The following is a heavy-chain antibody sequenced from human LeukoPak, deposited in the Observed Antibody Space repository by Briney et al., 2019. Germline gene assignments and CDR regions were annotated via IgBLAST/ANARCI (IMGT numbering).Heavy chain of an antibody. J-gene: IGHJ4*02. CDR2: ISSSSSYI. CDR3: AKDRSPDILTGYWGEAFDY. Sequence: GGSLRLSCAASGFTFSSYSMNWVRQAPGQGLEWVSSISSSSSYIYYADSVKGRFTISRDNSKNTLYLQMNSLRAEDTAVYYCAKDRSPDILTGYWGEAFDYWGQGTLVTVSS. D-gene: IGHD3-9*01. CDR1: GFTFSSYS. V-gene: IGHV3-21*04.